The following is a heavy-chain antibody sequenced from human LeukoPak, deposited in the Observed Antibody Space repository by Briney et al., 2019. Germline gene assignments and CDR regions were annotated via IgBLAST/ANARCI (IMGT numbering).Heavy chain of an antibody. V-gene: IGHV1-69*05. Sequence: GASVKVSCKASGGTFSSYAIRWVRQAPGQGLEWMGRIIPIFGTANYAQKFQGRVTITTDESTSTAYMELSSLRSEDTAVYYCARGACSGGSCRDYWGQGTLVTVSS. J-gene: IGHJ4*02. CDR2: IIPIFGTA. D-gene: IGHD2-15*01. CDR1: GGTFSSYA. CDR3: ARGACSGGSCRDY.